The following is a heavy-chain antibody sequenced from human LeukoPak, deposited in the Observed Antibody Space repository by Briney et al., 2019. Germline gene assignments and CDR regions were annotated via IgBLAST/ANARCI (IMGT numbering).Heavy chain of an antibody. CDR2: TNPRGGNS. J-gene: IGHJ4*02. D-gene: IGHD6-19*01. Sequence: ASVKVSCKASGYTFTDYWMHWVRQAPGQGLEWMGMTNPRGGNSYYAQKFQGRVTMTGDTSTSTVYMELSNLRSEDTAVYYCAREKERGAVPGPCDYWGQGTLVTVSS. CDR3: AREKERGAVPGPCDY. CDR1: GYTFTDYW. V-gene: IGHV1-46*01.